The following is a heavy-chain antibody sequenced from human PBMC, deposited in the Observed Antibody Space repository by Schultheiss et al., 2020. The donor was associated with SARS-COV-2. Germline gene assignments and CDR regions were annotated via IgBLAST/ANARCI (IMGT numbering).Heavy chain of an antibody. CDR2: ICCGDKT. J-gene: IGHJ4*02. Sequence: GESLKISCAASGFTVSSNYMSWVRQAPGKGLEWVSFICCGDKTEYAESVKGRFTISRDDSKNTLYLHINSLRAEDTAVYYCATWRGGHSYLDHWGQGTLVTVSS. V-gene: IGHV3-66*01. CDR3: ATWRGGHSYLDH. D-gene: IGHD3-3*01. CDR1: GFTVSSNY.